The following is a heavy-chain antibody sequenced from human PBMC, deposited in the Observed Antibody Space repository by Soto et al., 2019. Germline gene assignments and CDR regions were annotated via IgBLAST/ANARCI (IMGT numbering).Heavy chain of an antibody. CDR3: ARDRCSGGSCYEVY. J-gene: IGHJ4*02. V-gene: IGHV1-69*01. CDR1: GGTFSSYA. Sequence: QVQLVQSGAEVKKPGSSVKVSCKASGGTFSSYALSWVRQDPGQGLEWMGGIIPIFGTANYAQKFQGRVTITADESTSTAYMELSSLRSEDTAVYYCARDRCSGGSCYEVYWGQGTLVTVSS. D-gene: IGHD2-15*01. CDR2: IIPIFGTA.